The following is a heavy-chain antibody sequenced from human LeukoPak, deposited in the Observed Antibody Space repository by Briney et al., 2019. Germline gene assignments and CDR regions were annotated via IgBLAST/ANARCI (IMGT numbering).Heavy chain of an antibody. Sequence: ASMKVSCNASGHTFTSNGISWVRQAPGQGLEWMGWISAYNGNTNYAQKLQGRVTMTTDTSTSTAYMELRSLRSDDTAVYYCARDFSSGWPNFDYWGQGTLVTVSS. CDR2: ISAYNGNT. D-gene: IGHD3-3*01. CDR1: GHTFTSNG. J-gene: IGHJ4*02. CDR3: ARDFSSGWPNFDY. V-gene: IGHV1-18*01.